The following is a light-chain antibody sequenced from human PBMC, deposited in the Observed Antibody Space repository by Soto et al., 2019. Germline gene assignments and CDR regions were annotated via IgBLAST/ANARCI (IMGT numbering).Light chain of an antibody. Sequence: QYVLTQPPSVSGAPGQRVTISCTGSSSNIGAGYNVHWYQQLPGTAPKLLIYGNSNRPSGVPDRFSGSKSGTSASLAITGLQAEDEADYYCQSYDSSLSGSDVFGGGTKLTVL. CDR1: SSNIGAGYN. V-gene: IGLV1-40*01. CDR3: QSYDSSLSGSDV. J-gene: IGLJ3*02. CDR2: GNS.